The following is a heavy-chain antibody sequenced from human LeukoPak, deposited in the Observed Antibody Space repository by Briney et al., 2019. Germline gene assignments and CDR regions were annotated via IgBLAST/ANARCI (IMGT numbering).Heavy chain of an antibody. CDR3: ARDIGATGTLSFFDY. CDR1: GFTFSSYS. Sequence: GGSLRLSCAASGFTFSSYSMNWVRQAPGKGLEWVSSISSSSIYIYYADSVKGRFTISRDNAKNSLYLQMNSLRSDDTAVYYCARDIGATGTLSFFDYWGQGTLVTVSS. CDR2: ISSSSIYI. D-gene: IGHD6-13*01. V-gene: IGHV3-21*04. J-gene: IGHJ4*02.